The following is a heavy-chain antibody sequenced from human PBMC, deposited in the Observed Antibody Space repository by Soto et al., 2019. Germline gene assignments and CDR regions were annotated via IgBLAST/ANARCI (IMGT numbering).Heavy chain of an antibody. J-gene: IGHJ5*02. CDR1: GDSITNYC. CDR2: IYYTGST. CDR3: ARDSRVPT. V-gene: IGHV4-59*01. Sequence: SETLSLTCTVSGDSITNYCWSWIRQPPGKGLEWVGNIYYTGSTNYNPSLKSRVTISIDTSKNQFSLRLSSVTAADTAVYYCARDSRVPTWGQGTLVTVSS.